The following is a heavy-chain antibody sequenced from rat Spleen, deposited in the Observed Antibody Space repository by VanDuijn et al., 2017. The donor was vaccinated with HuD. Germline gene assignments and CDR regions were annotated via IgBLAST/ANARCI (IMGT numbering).Heavy chain of an antibody. CDR2: ISYDGSST. D-gene: IGHD1-7*01. CDR3: ASKDYGSFAY. Sequence: EVQLVESGGGLVQPGRSLKLSCAASGFTFSNYDMAWVRQAPTKGLEWVASISYDGSSTYYRESVKVRFTISRDNAKTTLYLQMDSLRSEDTATYYCASKDYGSFAYWGQGTLVTVSS. CDR1: GFTFSNYD. V-gene: IGHV5-29*01. J-gene: IGHJ3*01.